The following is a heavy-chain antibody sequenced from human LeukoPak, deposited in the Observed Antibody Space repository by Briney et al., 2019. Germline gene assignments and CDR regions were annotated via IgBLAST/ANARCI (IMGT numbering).Heavy chain of an antibody. J-gene: IGHJ6*03. CDR1: GGSFSGYY. V-gene: IGHV4-34*01. D-gene: IGHD1-26*01. CDR3: ARLGATHPYYYMDV. CDR2: INHSGST. Sequence: SETLSLTCAVYGGSFSGYYWSWIRQPPGKGLEWIGEINHSGSTNYNPSLKSRVTISVHTSKNQFSLKLSSVTAADTAVYYCARLGATHPYYYMDVWGKGTTVTVSS.